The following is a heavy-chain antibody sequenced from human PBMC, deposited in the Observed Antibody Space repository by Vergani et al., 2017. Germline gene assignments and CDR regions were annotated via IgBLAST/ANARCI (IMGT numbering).Heavy chain of an antibody. CDR3: ARGLGGGPAAINP. CDR1: GGSISSSSYY. Sequence: QLQLQESGPGLVKPSETLSLTCTVSGGSISSSSYYWGWIRQPPGKGLEWIGSIYYSGSTYYNPSLKSRVTISVDTSKNQFSLKLSSVTAADTAVYYCARGLGGGPAAINPWGQGTLVTVSS. CDR2: IYYSGST. V-gene: IGHV4-39*07. D-gene: IGHD2-2*01. J-gene: IGHJ5*02.